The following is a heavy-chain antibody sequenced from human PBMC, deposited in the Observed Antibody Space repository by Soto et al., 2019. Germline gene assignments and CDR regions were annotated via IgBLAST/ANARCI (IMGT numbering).Heavy chain of an antibody. D-gene: IGHD6-19*01. CDR1: GYTFTSYG. CDR3: ARDLAVGLVDY. V-gene: IGHV1-18*01. Sequence: QVQLVQSGAEVKKPGASVKVSCKASGYTFTSYGISWVRQAPGQGLEWMGWISAYNGNTKYAQKRQGGXTXTXXTSTSTAYMEVRSLRSDDTAVYYCARDLAVGLVDYWGQGTLVTVSS. J-gene: IGHJ4*02. CDR2: ISAYNGNT.